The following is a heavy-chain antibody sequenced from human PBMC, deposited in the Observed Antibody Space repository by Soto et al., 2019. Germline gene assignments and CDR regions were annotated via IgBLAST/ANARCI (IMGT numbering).Heavy chain of an antibody. Sequence: TSETLSLTCTVSGGSISSSTYYWAWIRQPPGKGLEWIGSISYSGNTYYNPSLKSRVTMSVDTSKNQFSLKLSSVTAADTALFYCARHTFFGELDPWGQGTLVTVSS. CDR2: ISYSGNT. D-gene: IGHD3-10*01. V-gene: IGHV4-39*01. CDR3: ARHTFFGELDP. J-gene: IGHJ5*02. CDR1: GGSISSSTYY.